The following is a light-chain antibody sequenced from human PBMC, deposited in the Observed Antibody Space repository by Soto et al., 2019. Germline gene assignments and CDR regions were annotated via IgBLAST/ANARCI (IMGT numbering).Light chain of an antibody. CDR2: GAS. J-gene: IGKJ2*01. CDR3: QQYGSSAFT. Sequence: EIVLTQSPGTLPLSPGERATLSCRASQSVSSSYLVWYQQKPGQAPRPLIYGASTRATGIPDRFSGSGSGTDLTLTIGRLEPEDFAVYYCQQYGSSAFTFGQGTKLQIK. CDR1: QSVSSSY. V-gene: IGKV3-20*01.